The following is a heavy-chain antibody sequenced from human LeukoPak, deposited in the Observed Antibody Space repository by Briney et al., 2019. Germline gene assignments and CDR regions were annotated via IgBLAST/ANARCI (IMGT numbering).Heavy chain of an antibody. V-gene: IGHV2-70*11. CDR2: IDWDDDK. D-gene: IGHD4-11*01. J-gene: IGHJ6*02. Sequence: GSGPTLVNPTQTLTLTCTFSGFSLSTGGMFVTWIRQPPGKALEWLARIDWDDDKYYSTSLRTRLTISKDTSKNQAVLTMANMDPVDTATYYCARGLQGNYYGLDVWGQGTTVTVSS. CDR3: ARGLQGNYYGLDV. CDR1: GFSLSTGGMF.